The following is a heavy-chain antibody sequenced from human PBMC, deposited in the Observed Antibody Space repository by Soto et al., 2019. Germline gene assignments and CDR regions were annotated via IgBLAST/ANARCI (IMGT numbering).Heavy chain of an antibody. D-gene: IGHD6-19*01. J-gene: IGHJ4*02. CDR3: ARGKGIGWYESSDY. V-gene: IGHV3-53*01. CDR1: GFTVSISY. Sequence: EVQLVESGGGLIQSGESLRLSCAASGFTVSISYMSWVRQAPGKGLEWVSTIYRDGSTYYADSVEGRFTISRDNSKNALYLQMNSLRAEDTATYYCARGKGIGWYESSDYWGQGTLVTVSS. CDR2: IYRDGST.